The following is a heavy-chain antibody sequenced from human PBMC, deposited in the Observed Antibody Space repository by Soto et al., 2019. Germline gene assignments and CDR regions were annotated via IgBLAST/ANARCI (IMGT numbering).Heavy chain of an antibody. V-gene: IGHV3-15*07. D-gene: IGHD3-10*01. CDR3: TTDLPMVRGVPETTNYYYYGMDV. Sequence: GGSLRLSCAASGFTFSNAWMNWVRQAPGKGLEWVGRIKSKTDGGTTDYAAPVKGRFTISRDDSKNTLYLQMNSLKTEDTAVYYCTTDLPMVRGVPETTNYYYYGMDVWGQGTTVTVSS. J-gene: IGHJ6*02. CDR1: GFTFSNAW. CDR2: IKSKTDGGTT.